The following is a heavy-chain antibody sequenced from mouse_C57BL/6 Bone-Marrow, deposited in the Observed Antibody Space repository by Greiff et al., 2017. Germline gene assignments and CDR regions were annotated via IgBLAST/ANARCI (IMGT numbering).Heavy chain of an antibody. CDR1: GFNIKDDY. Sequence: EVKVVESGAELVRPGASVKLSCTASGFNIKDDYMHWVKQRPEQGLEWIGWIDPENGDTEYASKFQGKATITADTSSNTAYLQLSSLTSEDTAVYYWTTFGYYYGLWYFDVWGTGTTVTVSS. CDR3: TTFGYYYGLWYFDV. D-gene: IGHD1-1*01. V-gene: IGHV14-4*01. J-gene: IGHJ1*03. CDR2: IDPENGDT.